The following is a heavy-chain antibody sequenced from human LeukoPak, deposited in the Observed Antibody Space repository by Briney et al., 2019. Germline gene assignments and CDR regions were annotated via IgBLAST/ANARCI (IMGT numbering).Heavy chain of an antibody. D-gene: IGHD4-11*01. V-gene: IGHV1-2*02. CDR3: ARVKKTTVTTHYYYYMDV. CDR1: GYTFTGYY. J-gene: IGHJ6*03. Sequence: ASVKVSCKAFGYTFTGYYMHWVRQAPGQGLEWMGWINPNSGGTNYAQKFQGRVTMTRDTSISTAYMELSRLRSDDTAVYYCARVKKTTVTTHYYYYMDVWGKGTTVTVSS. CDR2: INPNSGGT.